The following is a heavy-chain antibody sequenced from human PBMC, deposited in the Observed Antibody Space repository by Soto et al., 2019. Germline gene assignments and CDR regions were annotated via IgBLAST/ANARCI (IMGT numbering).Heavy chain of an antibody. CDR3: AQSLPPTVNTGFWFDP. D-gene: IGHD4-17*01. J-gene: IGHJ5*02. CDR1: GFTISTYA. Sequence: EVQLLESGGGLVQPGGSLRLSCAASGFTISTYAMSWVRQAPGKGLEWVSGSSGSGHITYYADSVKGRFTISRDTSKNTLNLPFSSLRAADTAVSRCAQSLPPTVNTGFWFDPWGQGTLVTAPS. V-gene: IGHV3-23*01. CDR2: SSGSGHIT.